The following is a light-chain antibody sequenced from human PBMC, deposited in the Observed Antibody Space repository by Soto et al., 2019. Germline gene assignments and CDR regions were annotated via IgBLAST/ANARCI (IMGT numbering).Light chain of an antibody. Sequence: QSALTQPPSASGSPGQSGTISCTGTSSDVGGYNYVSWYQQHPGKAPKLMIYEVTKRPSGVPDRFSGSKSGNTASLTVSGRQAEDEADYYCSSYAGSNKEVFGTGTKVTVL. V-gene: IGLV2-8*01. CDR2: EVT. J-gene: IGLJ1*01. CDR3: SSYAGSNKEV. CDR1: SSDVGGYNY.